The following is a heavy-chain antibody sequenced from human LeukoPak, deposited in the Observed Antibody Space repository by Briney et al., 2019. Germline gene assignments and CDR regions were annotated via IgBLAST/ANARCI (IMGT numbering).Heavy chain of an antibody. CDR3: ARAASDFWSGRYGMDV. V-gene: IGHV1-46*01. CDR2: INPSGGST. J-gene: IGHJ6*02. D-gene: IGHD3-3*01. Sequence: GASVKVSCKASGYTFTSYYMHWVRQAPGQGLEWMGIINPSGGSTSYAQKFQGRVTMTRDTSTSTVYMELSSLRSEDTAVYYCARAASDFWSGRYGMDVWGQGTTVTVSS. CDR1: GYTFTSYY.